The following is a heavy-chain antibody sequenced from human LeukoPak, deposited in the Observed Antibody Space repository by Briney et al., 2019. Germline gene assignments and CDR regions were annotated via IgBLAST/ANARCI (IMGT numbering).Heavy chain of an antibody. D-gene: IGHD6-13*01. V-gene: IGHV4-39*01. CDR1: GGSISSSSYY. Sequence: SETLSLTCTVSGGSISSSSYYWGWIRQPPGKGLEWIGNIYHSGSTYYNPSLKSRVTISVDTSKNQFSLKLSSVTAADTAVYYCARRVQQLSYYYYMDVWGKGTTVTVSS. CDR3: ARRVQQLSYYYYMDV. CDR2: IYHSGST. J-gene: IGHJ6*03.